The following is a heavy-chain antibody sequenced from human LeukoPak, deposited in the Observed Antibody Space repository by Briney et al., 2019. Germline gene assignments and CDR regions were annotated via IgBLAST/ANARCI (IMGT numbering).Heavy chain of an antibody. Sequence: SETLSLTCTVSGGSVSSGGYYWSWVRQPPGKGLEWIGEIYHSGSTNYNPSLKSRVTISVDKSKNQFSLKLGSVTAADTAVYYCARDGCSSTSCQDYGMDVWGQGTTVTVSS. V-gene: IGHV4-61*08. CDR1: GGSVSSGGYY. J-gene: IGHJ6*02. CDR2: IYHSGST. CDR3: ARDGCSSTSCQDYGMDV. D-gene: IGHD2-2*01.